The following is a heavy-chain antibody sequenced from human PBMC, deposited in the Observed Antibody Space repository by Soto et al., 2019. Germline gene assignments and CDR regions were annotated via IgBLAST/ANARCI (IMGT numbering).Heavy chain of an antibody. CDR1: GDSISSTSYY. J-gene: IGHJ5*02. CDR2: IYYSGTT. D-gene: IGHD2-21*01. Sequence: QLQLQESGPGLVKPSETLSLTCTVSGDSISSTSYYWGWIRQPPGKGLEWIGIIYYSGTTYYNPSIKGLVTLSIHTSQKQFSLKLTSVAASDTAVDYCAGRGFCDGDCFDPWGQGTLVTVSS. V-gene: IGHV4-39*01. CDR3: AGRGFCDGDCFDP.